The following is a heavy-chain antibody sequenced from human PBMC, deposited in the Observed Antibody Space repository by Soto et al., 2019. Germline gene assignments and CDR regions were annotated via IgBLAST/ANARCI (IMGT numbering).Heavy chain of an antibody. CDR1: GFSLSTSGVG. J-gene: IGHJ4*02. V-gene: IGHV2-5*01. CDR3: AHVVLRFLEWLLHRGFDY. Sequence: QITLKESGPTLVKPTQTLTLTCSFSGFSLSTSGVGVGWIRQPPGKALEWLALIYWNDDKRYSPSLKSRLTITKDTSKNQVVLTMTNMDPVDTATYYCAHVVLRFLEWLLHRGFDYWGQGTLVTVSS. CDR2: IYWNDDK. D-gene: IGHD3-3*01.